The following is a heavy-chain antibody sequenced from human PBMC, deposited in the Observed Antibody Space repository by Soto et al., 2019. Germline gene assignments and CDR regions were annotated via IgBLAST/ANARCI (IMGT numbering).Heavy chain of an antibody. CDR1: GGSISSSSYY. CDR2: IYYSGST. D-gene: IGHD6-13*01. Sequence: SETLSLTCTVSGGSISSSSYYWGWIRQPPGKGLEWIGSIYYSGSTYYNPSLKSRVTISVDTSKNQFSLKLSSVTAAAPAGYSCAKNTSPPLVCFDPWGQGTLVTVSS. CDR3: AKNTSPPLVCFDP. V-gene: IGHV4-39*01. J-gene: IGHJ5*02.